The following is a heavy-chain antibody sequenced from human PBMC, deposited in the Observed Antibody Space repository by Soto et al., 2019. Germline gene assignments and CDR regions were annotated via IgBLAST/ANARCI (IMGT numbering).Heavy chain of an antibody. J-gene: IGHJ6*02. CDR3: AKDALPAAQLLYGMDV. CDR2: ISWDGGST. D-gene: IGHD2-2*01. CDR1: GFTFDDYT. Sequence: EVQLVESGGVVVQPGGSLRLSCAASGFTFDDYTMHWVRQAPGKGLEWVSLISWDGGSTYYADSVKGRFTISRDNSKNSLYLQMNSLRTEDTALYYCAKDALPAAQLLYGMDVWGQGTTVTVSS. V-gene: IGHV3-43*01.